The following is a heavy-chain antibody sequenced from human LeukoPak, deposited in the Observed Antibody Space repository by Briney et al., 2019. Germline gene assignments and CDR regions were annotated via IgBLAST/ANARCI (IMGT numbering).Heavy chain of an antibody. CDR2: IYSGGST. CDR3: ARDRKPSIAAAGTAAWFDP. V-gene: IGHV3-53*01. CDR1: GFTVSSNY. Sequence: PGGSLRLSCAASGFTVSSNYMSWVRQAPGKGLEWVSVIYSGGSTYYADSVKGRFTISRDNSKNTLYLQMNSLRAEDTAVYYYARDRKPSIAAAGTAAWFDPWGQGTLVTVSS. D-gene: IGHD6-13*01. J-gene: IGHJ5*02.